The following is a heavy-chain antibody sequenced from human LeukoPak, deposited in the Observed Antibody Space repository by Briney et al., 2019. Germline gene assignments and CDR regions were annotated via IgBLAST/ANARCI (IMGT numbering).Heavy chain of an antibody. V-gene: IGHV1-2*02. CDR3: GRDRHWNQGNFDY. CDR1: GYTLTGYY. Sequence: ASVKVSCKASGYTLTGYYVHWVRQAPGQGLEWMGWINPNSGGTKYAQKFQGRVTMTRDTSIGTAYMELNRLTYDDTAVYYCGRDRHWNQGNFDYWGQGTLVTVSS. J-gene: IGHJ4*02. CDR2: INPNSGGT. D-gene: IGHD1-1*01.